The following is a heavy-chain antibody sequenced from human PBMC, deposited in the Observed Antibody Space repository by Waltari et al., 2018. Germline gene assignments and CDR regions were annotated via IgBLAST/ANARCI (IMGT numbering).Heavy chain of an antibody. CDR2: IYPGDSDT. D-gene: IGHD6-6*01. Sequence: EVQLVQSGAEVKKPGESLKISCKGSGYSFTSYWIGWVRQMHGKGLEWMGIIYPGDSDTRYSPSFQGQVTISADKSISTASPQWSSLKASDTAMYYCAGHPGTAARNYYHYGMDVVGRWTPVTFSS. CDR1: GYSFTSYW. V-gene: IGHV5-51*01. CDR3: AGHPGTAARNYYHYGMDV. J-gene: IGHJ6*02.